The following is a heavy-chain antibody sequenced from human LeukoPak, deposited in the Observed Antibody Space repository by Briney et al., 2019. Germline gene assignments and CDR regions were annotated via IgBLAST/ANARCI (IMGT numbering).Heavy chain of an antibody. D-gene: IGHD1-26*01. CDR1: GFSLSIYW. V-gene: IGHV3-7*03. CDR2: IKQDGSEK. CDR3: ATGFKWEPNYYYYMDV. Sequence: PGGSLRLSCAASGFSLSIYWMAWVRQAPGKGLERVANIKQDGSEKYYVDSVKGRFTISRDNAKNSLYLQMNGLRAEDTAVYYCATGFKWEPNYYYYMDVWGKGTTVTVSS. J-gene: IGHJ6*03.